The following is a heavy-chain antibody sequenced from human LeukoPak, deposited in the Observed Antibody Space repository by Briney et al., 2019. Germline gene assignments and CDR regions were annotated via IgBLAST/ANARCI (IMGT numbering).Heavy chain of an antibody. V-gene: IGHV4-38-2*01. D-gene: IGHD6-19*01. CDR3: ARRPSTVAGFDY. J-gene: IGHJ4*02. Sequence: PSETLSLTCAVSGYSISSGYYWGWLRQPPGGGLEWIGSIYHSGSTYYNPSLKSRVTISVDTSTNQLSLKLSSLTAADTAVYYCARRPSTVAGFDYWGQGTLVTVSS. CDR1: GYSISSGYY. CDR2: IYHSGST.